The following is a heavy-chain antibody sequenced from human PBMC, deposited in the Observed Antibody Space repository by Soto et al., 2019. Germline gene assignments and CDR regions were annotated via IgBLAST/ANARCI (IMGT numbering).Heavy chain of an antibody. CDR3: AMAGNLRYFDA. J-gene: IGHJ4*02. V-gene: IGHV4-61*08. CDR1: GGTVSSGGYY. D-gene: IGHD6-19*01. CDR2: ISSRGSA. Sequence: PSETLSLTCTVSGGTVSSGGYYWSWIRQPPGKGLEWIGYISSRGSANYNPSLKSRVTISVDTSKNQFSLKLTSVTAADTAVYYCAMAGNLRYFDAWGQGTLVTVSS.